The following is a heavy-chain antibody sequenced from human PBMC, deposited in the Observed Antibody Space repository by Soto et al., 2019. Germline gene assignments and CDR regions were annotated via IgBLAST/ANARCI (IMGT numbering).Heavy chain of an antibody. Sequence: QVQLVQSGPEVQKPGASLKVSCKASGYTFTASGISWVRQAPGQGLEWMGWTSIYNGHTECSPKFLGRVVMTTDTSADTAYLELKSLRPDDAALYYCARWDDYGASDQYHFDQWGQGTLVTVSS. D-gene: IGHD4-17*01. V-gene: IGHV1-18*01. CDR2: TSIYNGHT. CDR1: GYTFTASG. CDR3: ARWDDYGASDQYHFDQ. J-gene: IGHJ4*02.